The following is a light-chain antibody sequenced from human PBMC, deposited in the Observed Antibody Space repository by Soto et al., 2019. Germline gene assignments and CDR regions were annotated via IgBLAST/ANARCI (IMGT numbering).Light chain of an antibody. Sequence: EVVLTQSPGTVSLSPGERATLSCRASQSVTSNYLAWYQQKPGQAPRLLIYAASSRATSIPDRFSGSGSGTDLTLSISRLEPEDFAGYYCYQYGSSVTWTFGQGTKVEIK. CDR3: YQYGSSVTWT. CDR2: AAS. CDR1: QSVTSNY. J-gene: IGKJ1*01. V-gene: IGKV3-20*01.